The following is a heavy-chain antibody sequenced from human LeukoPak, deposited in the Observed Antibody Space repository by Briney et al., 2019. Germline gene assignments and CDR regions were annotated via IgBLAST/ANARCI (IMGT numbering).Heavy chain of an antibody. D-gene: IGHD3-22*01. J-gene: IGHJ4*02. CDR3: AKRGVVIRVILVGFHKEAYYFDS. CDR2: ISDSGGRT. CDR1: GINLSNYG. Sequence: PGGSLRLSCAVSGINLSNYGMSWVRQAPGEGLEWVAGISDSGGRTNYADSVKGRFTISRDNPKNTLYLQMNSLRAEDTAVYFCAKRGVVIRVILVGFHKEAYYFDSWGQGALVTVSS. V-gene: IGHV3-23*01.